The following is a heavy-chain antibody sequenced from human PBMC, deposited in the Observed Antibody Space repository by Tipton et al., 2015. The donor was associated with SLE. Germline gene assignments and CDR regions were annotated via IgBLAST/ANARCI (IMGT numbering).Heavy chain of an antibody. J-gene: IGHJ3*02. Sequence: SLRLSCAASGFTFSSYGIHWVRQAPGKGLEWVAFIRYDGSNKYYADSVKGRFTVSRDNSKNTLYLQMNSLRAEDTAVYYCARAEYSSSWYLPYNAFDNWGQGTMVTVSS. V-gene: IGHV3-30*02. CDR3: ARAEYSSSWYLPYNAFDN. D-gene: IGHD6-13*01. CDR2: IRYDGSNK. CDR1: GFTFSSYG.